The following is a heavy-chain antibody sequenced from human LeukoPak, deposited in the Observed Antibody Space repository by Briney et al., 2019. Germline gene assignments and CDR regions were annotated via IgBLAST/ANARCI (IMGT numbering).Heavy chain of an antibody. CDR1: GYGFTSYW. CDR3: ARLGAAAALRNWFDP. CDR2: IYSGDSDT. J-gene: IGHJ5*02. D-gene: IGHD6-13*01. Sequence: GESLKISCKGSGYGFTSYWIGWVRQMPGKGLEWMGMIYSGDSDTRYSPSFQGQVTISADKSTSTAYLQWSSLKASDTAMYYCARLGAAAALRNWFDPWGQGTLVTVSS. V-gene: IGHV5-51*01.